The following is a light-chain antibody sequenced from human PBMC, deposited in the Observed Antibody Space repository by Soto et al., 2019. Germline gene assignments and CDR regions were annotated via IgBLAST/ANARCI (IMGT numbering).Light chain of an antibody. J-gene: IGLJ2*01. CDR1: ALPKQY. CDR2: KDS. Sequence: YELTQPPSVSVSPGQTARITCSGDALPKQYAYWYQQKPGQAPVLVIYKDSERPSGIPERFSGSSSGTTVTLTISGVQAEDEADYYCQSADSSGTYPDVVFGGGTQLPS. V-gene: IGLV3-25*02. CDR3: QSADSSGTYPDVV.